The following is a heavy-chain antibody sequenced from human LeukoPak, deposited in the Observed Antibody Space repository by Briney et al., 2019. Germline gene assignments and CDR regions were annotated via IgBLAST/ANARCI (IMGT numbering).Heavy chain of an antibody. CDR2: IYHSGST. CDR3: ERASTPYYYMDV. V-gene: IGHV4-38-2*01. CDR1: GYSISSGYY. J-gene: IGHJ6*03. Sequence: PSETLSLTCAVSGYSISSGYYWGWIRQPPGKGLGWVGSIYHSGSTYYNPSLKSRVTISVDTSKNQFSLKLSSVSAADTAVYYCERASTPYYYMDVWGKGTTVTVSS. D-gene: IGHD2-2*01.